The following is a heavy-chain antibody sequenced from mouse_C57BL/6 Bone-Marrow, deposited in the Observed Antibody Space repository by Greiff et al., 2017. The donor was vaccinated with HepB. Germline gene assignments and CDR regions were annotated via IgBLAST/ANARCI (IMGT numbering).Heavy chain of an antibody. J-gene: IGHJ1*03. CDR3: ARDPRYYGSSYWYFDV. CDR1: GYSITSCYY. Sequence: EVKLLESGPGLVKPSQSLSLTCSVTGYSITSCYYWNWIRQFPGNKLEWMGYISYDGSNNYNPSLKNRISITRDTSKNQFFLKLNSVTTEDTATYYCARDPRYYGSSYWYFDVWGTGTTVTVSS. V-gene: IGHV3-6*01. CDR2: ISYDGSN. D-gene: IGHD1-1*01.